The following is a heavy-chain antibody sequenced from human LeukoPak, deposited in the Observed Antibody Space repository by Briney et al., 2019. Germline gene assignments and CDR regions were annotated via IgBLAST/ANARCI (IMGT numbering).Heavy chain of an antibody. J-gene: IGHJ4*02. Sequence: GGSLRLSCAASGFTFRSHGMHWVRQAPGKGLEWVAVISYDGNDKHYADSVKGRFTISRDNSKNTLYLQMNSLRVEDTAVYYCAKDQYDYVRGEFDYWGQGTLVTVSS. CDR3: AKDQYDYVRGEFDY. CDR2: ISYDGNDK. CDR1: GFTFRSHG. D-gene: IGHD3-16*01. V-gene: IGHV3-30*18.